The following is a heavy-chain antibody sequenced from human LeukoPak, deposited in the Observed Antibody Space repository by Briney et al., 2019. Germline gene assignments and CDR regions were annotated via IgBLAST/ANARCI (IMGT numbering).Heavy chain of an antibody. J-gene: IGHJ4*02. D-gene: IGHD3-22*01. V-gene: IGHV1-46*01. CDR2: INPSGGGT. Sequence: GASVKVSCKASGYTFTSYDINWVRQATGQGLEWMGIINPSGGGTSYAQKFQGRVTMTRDTSTSTVYMELSSLRSEDTAVYYCARRRQKYYYDSSGFDYWGQGTLVTVSS. CDR3: ARRRQKYYYDSSGFDY. CDR1: GYTFTSYD.